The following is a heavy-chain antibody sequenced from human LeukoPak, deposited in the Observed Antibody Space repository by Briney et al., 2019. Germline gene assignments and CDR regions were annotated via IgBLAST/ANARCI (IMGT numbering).Heavy chain of an antibody. Sequence: GESLKISCKGSGYSFASYWIGWVRQMPGKGLEWMAIIYPGDSGTRYSPSFQGQVTISADKSISTAYLQWSSLKASDSAMYYCARQYCSGNICPTYADYWGQGTLVTVSS. J-gene: IGHJ4*02. CDR1: GYSFASYW. CDR3: ARQYCSGNICPTYADY. CDR2: IYPGDSGT. D-gene: IGHD2-15*01. V-gene: IGHV5-51*01.